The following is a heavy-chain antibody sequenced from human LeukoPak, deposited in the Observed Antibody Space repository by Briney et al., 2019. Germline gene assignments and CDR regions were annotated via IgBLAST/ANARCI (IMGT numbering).Heavy chain of an antibody. CDR1: RGSISSPNYY. V-gene: IGHV4-39*07. CDR2: IYYSGTT. CDR3: VANGWYALDI. Sequence: PSETLSLTCSVSRGSISSPNYYWGWIRQSPGKGLEWIGNIYYSGTTYYNPSLPSLKSRVTILIDTSKNQFSLRLRSVTAADTAVYYCVANGWYALDIWGQGTMVTVSS. D-gene: IGHD6-19*01. J-gene: IGHJ3*02.